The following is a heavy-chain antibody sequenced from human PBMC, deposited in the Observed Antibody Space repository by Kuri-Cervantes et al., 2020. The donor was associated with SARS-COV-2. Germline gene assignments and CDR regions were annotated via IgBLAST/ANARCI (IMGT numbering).Heavy chain of an antibody. Sequence: GGSLRLSCAASGFTFSSYAMHWVRQAPGKGLEWVAVISYDGSNKYYADSVKGRFTISRDNSKNTLYLQMNSLRAEGTAVYYCASELLWYFDLWGRGTLVTVSS. V-gene: IGHV3-30*04. J-gene: IGHJ2*01. CDR2: ISYDGSNK. CDR3: ASELLWYFDL. CDR1: GFTFSSYA. D-gene: IGHD1-26*01.